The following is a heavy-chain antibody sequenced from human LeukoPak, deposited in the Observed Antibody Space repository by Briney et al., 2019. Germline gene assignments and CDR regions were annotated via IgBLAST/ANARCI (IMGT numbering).Heavy chain of an antibody. CDR3: ARGEYSSSWYRPEYYFDY. V-gene: IGHV1-2*02. Sequence: ASVKVSCKASGYTFTGYSIHWVRQAPGQGLEWMGWINSNSGGTNYAQEFQGRVTMTRDTSISTAYMELSRLRSDDTAVYYCARGEYSSSWYRPEYYFDYWGQGTLVTVSS. CDR1: GYTFTGYS. D-gene: IGHD6-13*01. CDR2: INSNSGGT. J-gene: IGHJ4*02.